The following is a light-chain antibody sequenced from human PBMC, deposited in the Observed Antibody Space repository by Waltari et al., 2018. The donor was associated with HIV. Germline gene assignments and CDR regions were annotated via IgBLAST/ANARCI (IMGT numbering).Light chain of an antibody. V-gene: IGLV2-23*02. CDR1: SSDVGSYKL. Sequence: QSALTQPASVSGSPGQSITISCTGTSSDVGSYKLVSWYQQHPGKAPKLMIYEVSKRRSGVSNRFSGSKSGNTASLTISGLQAEDEADYYCCSYAGSSTLVFGGGTKLTVL. J-gene: IGLJ2*01. CDR3: CSYAGSSTLV. CDR2: EVS.